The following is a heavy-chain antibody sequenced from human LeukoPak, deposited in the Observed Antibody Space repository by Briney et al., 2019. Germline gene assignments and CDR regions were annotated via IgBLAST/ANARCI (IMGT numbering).Heavy chain of an antibody. D-gene: IGHD3-9*01. CDR1: GFTFDDYG. Sequence: GGSLRLSCAASGFTFDDYGMSWVRQVPGKGLEWVSGINWNGDNTNYADSLKGRFTISRDNAKNSLYLQMNSLRAEDTALYYCARGSTHYDVLTGYHYYFDYWGQGTLVTVSS. CDR2: INWNGDNT. V-gene: IGHV3-20*04. J-gene: IGHJ4*02. CDR3: ARGSTHYDVLTGYHYYFDY.